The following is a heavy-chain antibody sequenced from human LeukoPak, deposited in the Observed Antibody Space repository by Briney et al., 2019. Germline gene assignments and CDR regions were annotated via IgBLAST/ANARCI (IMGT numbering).Heavy chain of an antibody. V-gene: IGHV3-21*01. J-gene: IGHJ5*02. CDR2: ISSSSSYI. D-gene: IGHD3-16*01. Sequence: GGSLRLSCAASGFTFDDYGMSWVRQAPGKGLEWVSSISSSSSYIYYADSVKGRFTISRDNAKNSLYLQMNSLRAEDTAVYYCASGDNWFDPWGQGTLVTVSS. CDR1: GFTFDDYG. CDR3: ASGDNWFDP.